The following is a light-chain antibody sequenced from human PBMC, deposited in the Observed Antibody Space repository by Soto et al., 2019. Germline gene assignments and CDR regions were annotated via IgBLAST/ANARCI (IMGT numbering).Light chain of an antibody. Sequence: EIVLTQSPGPLSLSPGERATLSCRASQSVSSSYLAWYQQKPGQAPRLLIYGASSRAIGIPDRFSGSGSGTDFTLTISRLEPEDYAVYYCQQYGSSPKTFGQGTKLEIK. V-gene: IGKV3-20*01. J-gene: IGKJ2*01. CDR1: QSVSSSY. CDR3: QQYGSSPKT. CDR2: GAS.